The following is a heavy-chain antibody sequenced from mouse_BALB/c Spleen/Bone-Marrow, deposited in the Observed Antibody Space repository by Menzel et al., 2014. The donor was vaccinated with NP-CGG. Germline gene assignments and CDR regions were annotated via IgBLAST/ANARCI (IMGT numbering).Heavy chain of an antibody. Sequence: EVKLMESGGGLVQPGGSLKLSCAASGFDFSRYWMSWVRQAPGEGLEWIGEITPDSRTINYSPSLKDKFIISRDNAKNTLYLRLNKVRSEDTALYYCARPDYYGYLNYWGQGTTLTVSS. V-gene: IGHV4-1*02. CDR2: ITPDSRTI. CDR1: GFDFSRYW. CDR3: ARPDYYGYLNY. D-gene: IGHD1-1*01. J-gene: IGHJ2*01.